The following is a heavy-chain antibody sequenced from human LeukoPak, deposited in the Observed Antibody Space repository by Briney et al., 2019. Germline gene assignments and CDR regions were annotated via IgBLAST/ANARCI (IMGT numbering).Heavy chain of an antibody. CDR2: IYYSGST. Sequence: GSLRLSCAASGFTFSSYWMSWVRQAPGKGLEWIGSIYYSGSTYSNPSLQSRVTISVDTSKNQFSLKLNSVTAADTAVYYCASFYCSGGSCYQYYSYYYMDVWGKGTTVTISS. J-gene: IGHJ6*03. CDR3: ASFYCSGGSCYQYYSYYYMDV. V-gene: IGHV4-39*01. D-gene: IGHD2-15*01. CDR1: GFTFSSYW.